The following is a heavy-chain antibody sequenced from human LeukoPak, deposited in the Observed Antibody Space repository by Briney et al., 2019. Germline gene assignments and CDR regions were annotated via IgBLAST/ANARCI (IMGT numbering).Heavy chain of an antibody. CDR1: GFTFSGYP. CDR3: ARDEGYCSRTSCYGASKSMDV. Sequence: PGKSLRLSCAASGFTFSGYPIHWVRQAPGKGLEWVAVISYDGSNKYYADSVKGRFTISRDNSKNTLYLQMNSLRAEDTAVYYCARDEGYCSRTSCYGASKSMDVWGQGTAVIVSS. D-gene: IGHD2-2*01. V-gene: IGHV3-30-3*01. J-gene: IGHJ6*02. CDR2: ISYDGSNK.